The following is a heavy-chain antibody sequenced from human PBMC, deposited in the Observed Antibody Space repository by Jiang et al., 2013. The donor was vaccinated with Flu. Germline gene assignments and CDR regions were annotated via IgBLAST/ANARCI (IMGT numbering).Heavy chain of an antibody. V-gene: IGHV5-51*01. D-gene: IGHD2-2*01. CDR2: IYPGDSDI. Sequence: PGKGLEWMGIIYPGDSDIKYNPSFQGQVTMSADKSINTVYLQWSSLKASDSAMYYCARQVVSGYNWFDPWGQGTLVTVSS. CDR3: ARQVVSGYNWFDP. J-gene: IGHJ5*02.